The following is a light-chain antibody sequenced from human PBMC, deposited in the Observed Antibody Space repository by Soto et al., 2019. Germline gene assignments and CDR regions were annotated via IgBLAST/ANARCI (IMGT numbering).Light chain of an antibody. CDR1: QSARIS. CDR3: QQYNNWHPT. J-gene: IGKJ5*01. V-gene: IGKV3-15*01. CDR2: DVS. Sequence: ETVMTQSPATLSVSPGERATLSCRASQSARISLGWYQQKPGQAPRFLIYDVSTRATGVAARFSGSGSGTEFTLTISSPQSEDFAVYYCQQYNNWHPTFGQGTRLEI.